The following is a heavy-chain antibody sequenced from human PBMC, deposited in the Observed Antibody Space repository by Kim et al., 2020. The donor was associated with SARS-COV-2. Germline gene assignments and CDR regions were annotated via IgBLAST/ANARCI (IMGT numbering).Heavy chain of an antibody. CDR2: ISGSGGST. CDR3: AKDLGLWSGYYGEYRDVDV. J-gene: IGHJ6*04. D-gene: IGHD3-3*01. CDR1: GFTFSSYA. V-gene: IGHV3-23*01. Sequence: GGSLRLSCAASGFTFSSYAMSWVRQAPGKGLEWVSAISGSGGSTYYADSVKGRFTISRDNSKNTLYLQMNSLRAEDTAVYYCAKDLGLWSGYYGEYRDVDVWGKGTTVTVSS.